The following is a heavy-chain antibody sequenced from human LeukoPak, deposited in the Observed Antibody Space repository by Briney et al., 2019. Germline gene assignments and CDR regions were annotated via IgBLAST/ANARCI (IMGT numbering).Heavy chain of an antibody. D-gene: IGHD6-13*01. CDR3: ARKNRPGIAAAGSD. CDR2: INPSGGST. V-gene: IGHV1-46*01. CDR1: GYTFTSYY. Sequence: ASVKVSCKASGYTFTSYYMHWVRQAPGQGLEWMGIINPSGGSTSYAQKFQGRVTITADKSTSTAYMELSSLRSEDTAVYYCARKNRPGIAAAGSDWGQGTLVTVSS. J-gene: IGHJ4*02.